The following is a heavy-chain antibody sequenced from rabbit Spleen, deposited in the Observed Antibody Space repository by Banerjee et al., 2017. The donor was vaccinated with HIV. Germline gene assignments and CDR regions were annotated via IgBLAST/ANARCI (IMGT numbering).Heavy chain of an antibody. V-gene: IGHV1S40*01. CDR2: IDSGSSGFT. Sequence: QQLEESGGDLVKPGASLTLTCTASGVSFTGDSFSGDSYMCWVRQAPGKGLEWIVCIDSGSSGFTYFASWAKGRFTISKTSSTTVTLQMTSLTAADTATYFCARDLAGVIGWNFGLWGQGTLVTVS. CDR3: ARDLAGVIGWNFGL. D-gene: IGHD4-1*01. CDR1: GVSFTGDSFSGDSY. J-gene: IGHJ3*01.